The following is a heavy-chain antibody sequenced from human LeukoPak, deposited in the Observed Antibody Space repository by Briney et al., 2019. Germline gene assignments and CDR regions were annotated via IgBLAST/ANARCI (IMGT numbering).Heavy chain of an antibody. CDR2: IYPGDSDT. CDR1: GYTFSSYW. Sequence: GESLKISCKGSGYTFSSYWIGWVRQMPGKGLEWMGIIYPGDSDTRYSPSLQGQATISVDASIGTAYLQWSSLKASDTAIYYCARQNDFRLDYWGQGTLVTVSS. D-gene: IGHD3-3*01. CDR3: ARQNDFRLDY. J-gene: IGHJ4*02. V-gene: IGHV5-51*01.